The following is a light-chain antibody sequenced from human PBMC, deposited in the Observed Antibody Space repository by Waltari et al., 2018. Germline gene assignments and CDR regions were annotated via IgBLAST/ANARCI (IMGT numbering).Light chain of an antibody. CDR3: QQYYTTLYT. Sequence: DIVMTQSPDSLAVSLGERATINCKSSQSLLYSSNNKNYLAWYQQKPGQPPKLLVYWASTRESGVLDRFSGSGSGTDFTLTISSLQAEDVAVYYCQQYYTTLYTFGQGTKLEIK. CDR2: WAS. V-gene: IGKV4-1*01. CDR1: QSLLYSSNNKNY. J-gene: IGKJ2*01.